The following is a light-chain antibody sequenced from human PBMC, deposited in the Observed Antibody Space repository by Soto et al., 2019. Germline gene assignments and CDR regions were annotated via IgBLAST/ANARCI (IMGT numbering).Light chain of an antibody. CDR2: DVS. CDR1: SSDVGGYNY. J-gene: IGLJ2*01. V-gene: IGLV2-14*01. CDR3: RSYTSSSTLVV. Sequence: QSALTQPASVSGSPGQSITISCTGTSSDVGGYNYVSWYQQHPGKAPKLMIYDVSNRPSGVSNRFSGSKSGNTASLTISGLQAEDEADDYCRSYTSSSTLVVVGGGTQLTVL.